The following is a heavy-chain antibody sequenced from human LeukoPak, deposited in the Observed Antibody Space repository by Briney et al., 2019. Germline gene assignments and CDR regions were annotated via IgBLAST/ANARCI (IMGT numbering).Heavy chain of an antibody. D-gene: IGHD3-3*01. CDR2: IYHSGST. CDR1: GGSISSYY. Sequence: PSETLSLTCTVSGGSISSYYWSWIRQPPGKGLEWIGYIYHSGSTYYNPSLKSRVTISVDRSKNQFSLKLSSVTAADTAVYYCARRFLGTGYYYYMDVWGKGTTVTVSS. V-gene: IGHV4-59*12. J-gene: IGHJ6*03. CDR3: ARRFLGTGYYYYMDV.